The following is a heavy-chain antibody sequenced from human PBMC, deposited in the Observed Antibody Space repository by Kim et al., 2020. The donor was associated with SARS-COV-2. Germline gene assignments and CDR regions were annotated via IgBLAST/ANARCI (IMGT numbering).Heavy chain of an antibody. V-gene: IGHV7-4-1*02. Sequence: ASVKVSCKSSGYNFKSYVINWVRQAPGQGPEWMGWINTNTRNPMYAQGFTGRFVFSLDTSVSTTFLQINSLKPEDTAVYYCARGRFTSSWFSAYYFDFWGQGTLVTVSS. CDR1: GYNFKSYV. CDR3: ARGRFTSSWFSAYYFDF. D-gene: IGHD6-13*01. J-gene: IGHJ4*02. CDR2: INTNTRNP.